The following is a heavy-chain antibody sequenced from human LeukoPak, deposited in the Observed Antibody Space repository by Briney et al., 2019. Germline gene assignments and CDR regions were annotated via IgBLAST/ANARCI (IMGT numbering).Heavy chain of an antibody. CDR3: ARDPFWSGYPYYYYYGMDV. Sequence: SVKVSCKASGGTFSSYAISWVRQAPGQGLEWMGGIIPIFGTANYAQKFQGRVTMTEDTSTDTAYMELSSLRSEDTAVYYCARDPFWSGYPYYYYYGMDVWGQGTTVTVSS. CDR1: GGTFSSYA. D-gene: IGHD3-3*01. J-gene: IGHJ6*02. V-gene: IGHV1-69*06. CDR2: IIPIFGTA.